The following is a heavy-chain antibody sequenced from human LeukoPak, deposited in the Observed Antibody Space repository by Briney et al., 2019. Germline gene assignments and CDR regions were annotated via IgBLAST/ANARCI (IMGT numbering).Heavy chain of an antibody. Sequence: GGSLRLSCAASGFTFSSYWMHWVRQAPGKGLVWVSRINSDGSSTSYADSVKGRFTISRDNARNTLYLQMNSLRAEDTAVYYCAREGPAATRKTYGMDVWGKGTTVTVSS. CDR1: GFTFSSYW. CDR3: AREGPAATRKTYGMDV. V-gene: IGHV3-74*01. J-gene: IGHJ6*04. CDR2: INSDGSST. D-gene: IGHD2-2*01.